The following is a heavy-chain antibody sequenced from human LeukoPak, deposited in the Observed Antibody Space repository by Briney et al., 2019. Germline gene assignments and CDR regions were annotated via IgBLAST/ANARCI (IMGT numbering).Heavy chain of an antibody. Sequence: GGSLRLSCAASGFTFSSYAMSWVRQAPGKGLEWVSTISGTGGSTYYTDSVKGRFTISRDNSKSTLYLQMNSLRAEDTAVYYCAKGGGSGWPFDYWGQGTLVTVSS. V-gene: IGHV3-23*01. CDR1: GFTFSSYA. CDR2: ISGTGGST. J-gene: IGHJ4*02. CDR3: AKGGGSGWPFDY. D-gene: IGHD6-19*01.